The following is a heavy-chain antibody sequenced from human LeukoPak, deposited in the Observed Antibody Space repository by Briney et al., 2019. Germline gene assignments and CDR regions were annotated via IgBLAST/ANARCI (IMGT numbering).Heavy chain of an antibody. CDR2: INHSGST. D-gene: IGHD3-10*01. V-gene: IGHV4-34*01. CDR3: ARGYHYYGSGSYYTY. CDR1: GGSLSGYY. Sequence: SETLSLTCAVYGGSLSGYYWSWIRQPPGKGLEWIGEINHSGSTNFNPSLKSRVTISVDTSKNQFSLKLSSVTAADTAVYYCARGYHYYGSGSYYTYWGQGTLVTVSS. J-gene: IGHJ4*02.